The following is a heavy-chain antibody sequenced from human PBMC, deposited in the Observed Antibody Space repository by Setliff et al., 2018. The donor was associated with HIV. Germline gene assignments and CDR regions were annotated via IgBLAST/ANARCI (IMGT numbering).Heavy chain of an antibody. D-gene: IGHD3-3*01. V-gene: IGHV7-4-1*01. Sequence: ASVKVSCKASGGTFKNLAISWVRQAPGQGLEWMGWINTNTWNPTYAQGFTGRFVFSLDTSVSTAYLQICSLKAEDIGVYYCARDGADYNFRSGTHPFGIWGQGTLVTVSS. CDR3: ARDGADYNFRSGTHPFGI. CDR1: GGTFKNLA. J-gene: IGHJ1*01. CDR2: INTNTWNP.